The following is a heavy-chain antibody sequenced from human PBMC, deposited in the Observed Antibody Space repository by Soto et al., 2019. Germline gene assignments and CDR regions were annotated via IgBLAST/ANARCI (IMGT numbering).Heavy chain of an antibody. D-gene: IGHD4-4*01. Sequence: QVQLVQSGAEVKKPGASVKVSCKASGYTFTSYGISWVRQAPGQGLEWMGWISAYNGNTNYAQKLQGRVIMTTDTSPNTAYMELRSLKSDDTAVYYCARVPLYSNYHWFDPWGQGTLVTVSS. J-gene: IGHJ5*02. CDR1: GYTFTSYG. V-gene: IGHV1-18*01. CDR3: ARVPLYSNYHWFDP. CDR2: ISAYNGNT.